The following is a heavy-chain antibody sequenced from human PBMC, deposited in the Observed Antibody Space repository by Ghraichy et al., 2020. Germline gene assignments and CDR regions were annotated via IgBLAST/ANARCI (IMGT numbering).Heavy chain of an antibody. CDR1: GYTFTSYA. J-gene: IGHJ5*02. CDR2: INAGNGNT. CDR3: AREYYDFWSGYLWDKTYNWFDP. D-gene: IGHD3-3*01. V-gene: IGHV1-3*01. Sequence: ASVKVSCKASGYTFTSYAMHWVRQAPGQRLEWMGWINAGNGNTKYSQKFQGRVTITRDTSASTAYMELSSLRSEDTAVYYCAREYYDFWSGYLWDKTYNWFDPWGQGTLVTVSS.